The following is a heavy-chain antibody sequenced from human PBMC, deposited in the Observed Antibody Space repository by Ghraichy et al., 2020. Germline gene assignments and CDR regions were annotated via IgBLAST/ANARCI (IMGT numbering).Heavy chain of an antibody. CDR3: AKDADIVVVPAAAPGNLFDY. CDR1: GFTFSSYA. D-gene: IGHD2-2*01. J-gene: IGHJ4*02. CDR2: ISGSGGST. V-gene: IGHV3-23*01. Sequence: GGSLRLSCAASGFTFSSYAMSWVRQAPGKGLEWVSAISGSGGSTYYADSVKGRFTISRDNSKNTLYLQMNSLRAEDTAVYYCAKDADIVVVPAAAPGNLFDYWGQGTLVTVSS.